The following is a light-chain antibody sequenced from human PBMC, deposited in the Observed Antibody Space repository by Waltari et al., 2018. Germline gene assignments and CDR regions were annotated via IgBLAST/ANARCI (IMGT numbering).Light chain of an antibody. V-gene: IGKV1-33*01. Sequence: DIQMTQSPSSLSASVGDSVTITCQASQVITNYFNWYQQKPGMAPKLLIYDATNLEPGVPARFSGAGSGTHFTLTITGLQAEDLATYYCQQYDNLPLTFGGGT. CDR2: DAT. CDR3: QQYDNLPLT. CDR1: QVITNY. J-gene: IGKJ4*01.